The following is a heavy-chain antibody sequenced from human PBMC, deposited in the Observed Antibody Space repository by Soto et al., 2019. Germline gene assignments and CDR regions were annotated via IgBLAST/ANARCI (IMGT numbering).Heavy chain of an antibody. Sequence: QVQLQESGPGLVKPSQTLSLTCTVSGGSISSGDYYWSWIRQPPGKGLEWIGYIYYSGSTYYNPSLKSRVTISVDTSKNQFSLKLSSVTAADTAVYYCVFKHSSSWGGFDYWGQGTLVTVSS. V-gene: IGHV4-30-4*01. CDR1: GGSISSGDYY. J-gene: IGHJ4*02. CDR3: VFKHSSSWGGFDY. CDR2: IYYSGST. D-gene: IGHD6-13*01.